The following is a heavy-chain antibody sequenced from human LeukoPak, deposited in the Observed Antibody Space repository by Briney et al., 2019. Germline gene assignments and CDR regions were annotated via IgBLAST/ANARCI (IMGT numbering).Heavy chain of an antibody. CDR1: GYTFTSYG. J-gene: IGHJ4*02. CDR2: ISAYNGNS. CDR3: ARVLSSYGYIGDS. D-gene: IGHD5-18*01. Sequence: ASVKVSCKASGYTFTSYGISWVRQAPGQGLEWMGWISAYNGNSHYAQKLQGRVTMTTDTSTSTAYMELRSLRYHDTAVYYCARVLSSYGYIGDSWGEGTLVTVSS. V-gene: IGHV1-18*01.